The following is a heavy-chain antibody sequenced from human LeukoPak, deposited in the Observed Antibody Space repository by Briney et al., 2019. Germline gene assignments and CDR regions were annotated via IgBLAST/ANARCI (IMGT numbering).Heavy chain of an antibody. CDR1: GFTFSSYN. D-gene: IGHD1-26*01. CDR2: ISYDGSTK. V-gene: IGHV3-30*03. Sequence: GGSLRLSCAASGFTFSSYNMHWVRQAPGKGLEWVAVISYDGSTKYYADSVKGRFTISRDNSKNTLYLQMNSLRDEDTAVFYCARGETRKDIWGQGTMVTVSS. CDR3: ARGETRKDI. J-gene: IGHJ3*02.